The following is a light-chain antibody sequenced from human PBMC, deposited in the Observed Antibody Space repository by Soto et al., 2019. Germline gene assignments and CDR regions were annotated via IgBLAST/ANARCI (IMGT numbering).Light chain of an antibody. V-gene: IGKV2-30*01. J-gene: IGKJ1*01. CDR2: KVS. CDR1: QSLVYSDGNTY. CDR3: TQGTHCPPT. Sequence: DVVMTQSPLSLPVTLGQPASISCRSSQSLVYSDGNTYLNWFQQRPGQSPRRLIYKVSNRDSGVTDTFSGSGSGTDSTLTTSTVEAQDIGVSSCTQGTHCPPTFGQGTKVEIK.